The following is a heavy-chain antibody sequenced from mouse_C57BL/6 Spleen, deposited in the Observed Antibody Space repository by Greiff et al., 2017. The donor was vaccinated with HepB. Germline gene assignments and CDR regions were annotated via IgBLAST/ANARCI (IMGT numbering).Heavy chain of an antibody. D-gene: IGHD1-1*01. CDR2: ILPGSGST. Sequence: QVQLQQSGAELMKPGASVKLSCKATGYTFTGYWIEWVKQRPGHGLEWIGEILPGSGSTNYNEKFKGKATFTADTSSNTAYMQLSSLTTEDSAIYSCARRYYWYGSSHWYFDVWGTGITVTVSS. J-gene: IGHJ1*03. V-gene: IGHV1-9*01. CDR1: GYTFTGYW. CDR3: ARRYYWYGSSHWYFDV.